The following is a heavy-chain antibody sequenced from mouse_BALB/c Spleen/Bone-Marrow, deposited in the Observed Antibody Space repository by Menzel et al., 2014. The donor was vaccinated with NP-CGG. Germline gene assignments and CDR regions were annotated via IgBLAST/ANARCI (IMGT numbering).Heavy chain of an antibody. CDR2: IGNKANGYTT. J-gene: IGHJ3*01. Sequence: EVMLVESGGGLVQPGGSLRLSCAPSGFTFTDYYMSWVRQPPGKALEWLGFIGNKANGYTTEYSASVKGRFTISRDNSQSILYLQMNTLRAEDSATYYCARDYGNYVRFAYWGQGTLVTVSA. V-gene: IGHV7-3*02. CDR1: GFTFTDYY. CDR3: ARDYGNYVRFAY. D-gene: IGHD2-1*01.